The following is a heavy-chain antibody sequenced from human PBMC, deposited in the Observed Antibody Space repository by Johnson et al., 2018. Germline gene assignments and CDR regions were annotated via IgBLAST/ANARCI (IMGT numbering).Heavy chain of an antibody. D-gene: IGHD6-19*01. CDR2: ISYDGSNK. CDR1: GFTFSSYG. V-gene: IGHV3-30*18. CDR3: AKDLSRGLVRVCYVFDI. J-gene: IGHJ3*02. Sequence: QVQLVESGGGVVQPGRSLRLSCAASGFTFSSYGMHWVRQAPGKGLEWVAVISYDGSNKYYADSVKGRFTISRDNSKNTLYLQMNSLRAEDTAVYYCAKDLSRGLVRVCYVFDIWGQGTMVTVSS.